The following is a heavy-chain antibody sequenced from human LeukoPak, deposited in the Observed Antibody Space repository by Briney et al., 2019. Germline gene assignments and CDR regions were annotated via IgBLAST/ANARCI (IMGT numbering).Heavy chain of an antibody. D-gene: IGHD3-22*01. Sequence: SETLSLTCTVSGGSIISGGYYWSWIHQHPGRGLEWIGYIYYSGSTYYNPSLKSRVTISVDTSKNQFSLKLSSVTAADTAVYYCARDRDDSSGYYSLDYWGQGTLVTVSS. CDR3: ARDRDDSSGYYSLDY. CDR2: IYYSGST. CDR1: GGSIISGGYY. V-gene: IGHV4-31*03. J-gene: IGHJ4*02.